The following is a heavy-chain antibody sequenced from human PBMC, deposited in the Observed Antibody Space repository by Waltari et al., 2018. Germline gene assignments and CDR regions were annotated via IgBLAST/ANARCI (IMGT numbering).Heavy chain of an antibody. V-gene: IGHV3-23*04. J-gene: IGHJ4*02. CDR3: AKAMAVTPYYFDY. CDR1: GFTFTGFTFSNYA. Sequence: EVQLVESGGGLVQPGGSLRLSCAGSGFTFTGFTFSNYAMSWVRQAPGKGLEWVSGISANGDSTYYADSVKGRFTISRDNSKNTLYLQVNSLRAEDTAVYYCAKAMAVTPYYFDYWGQGTLVTVSS. CDR2: ISANGDST. D-gene: IGHD2-21*02.